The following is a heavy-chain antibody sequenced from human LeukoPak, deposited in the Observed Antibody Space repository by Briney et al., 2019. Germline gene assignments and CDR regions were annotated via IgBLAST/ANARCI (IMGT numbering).Heavy chain of an antibody. Sequence: NPSETQSLTCTVSGGSISSGGYYWSWIRKHPGKGLEWIGYIYYSGSTYYNPSLKSRVTISVDTSKNQFSLKLSSVTAADTAVYYWARDANSGSYYLHGAFDIWGQGTMVTVSS. D-gene: IGHD1-26*01. CDR2: IYYSGST. J-gene: IGHJ3*02. CDR3: ARDANSGSYYLHGAFDI. V-gene: IGHV4-31*03. CDR1: GGSISSGGYY.